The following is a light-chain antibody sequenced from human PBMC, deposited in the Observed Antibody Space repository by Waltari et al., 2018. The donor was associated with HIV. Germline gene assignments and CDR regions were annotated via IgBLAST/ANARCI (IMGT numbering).Light chain of an antibody. V-gene: IGLV2-14*01. CDR2: EVT. CDR3: ASHSTYTLLYV. CDR1: RRDIGTYKY. J-gene: IGLJ1*01. Sequence: QSALTQPASVSGSPGQSITISCTGTRRDIGTYKYVSWYQQHPGNAPKLIIFEVTNRPSGVSSRFSGSKSGATASLTISGLQAEDEAVYYCASHSTYTLLYVFGSGTELTVL.